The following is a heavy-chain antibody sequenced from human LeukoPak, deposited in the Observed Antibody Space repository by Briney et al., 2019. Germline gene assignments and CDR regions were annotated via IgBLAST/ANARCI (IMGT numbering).Heavy chain of an antibody. CDR1: GFTFKSYA. CDR3: AKDFWSGYYPNY. CDR2: ISGSGGST. V-gene: IGHV3-23*01. Sequence: GGSLRLSCAASGFTFKSYAMSWVRQAPGKGLEWVSGISGSGGSTYYADSVKGRFTISRDNSKNTLYLQMNSLRAEDTAVYYCAKDFWSGYYPNYWGQGTLVTVSS. J-gene: IGHJ4*02. D-gene: IGHD3-3*01.